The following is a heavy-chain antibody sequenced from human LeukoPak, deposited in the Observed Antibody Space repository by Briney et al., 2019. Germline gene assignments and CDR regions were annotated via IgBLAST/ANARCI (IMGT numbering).Heavy chain of an antibody. V-gene: IGHV3-33*01. CDR1: GFIFSSYG. CDR3: ARDRSGSYDAFDI. J-gene: IGHJ3*02. D-gene: IGHD1-26*01. Sequence: PGRSLRLSCAASGFIFSSYGTHWVRQAPGKGLEWVAVVWNDGSNKYYADSVKGRFTISRDNPKNTLYLQMNSLRAEDTAVYYCARDRSGSYDAFDIWGQGTMVTVS. CDR2: VWNDGSNK.